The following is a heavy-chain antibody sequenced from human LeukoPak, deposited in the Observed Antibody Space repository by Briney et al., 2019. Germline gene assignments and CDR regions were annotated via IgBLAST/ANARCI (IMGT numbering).Heavy chain of an antibody. D-gene: IGHD2-15*01. J-gene: IGHJ4*02. CDR2: IYYSGST. CDR1: GGSINNYY. V-gene: IGHV4-59*08. CDR3: ARKGGTFDY. Sequence: PSETLSLTCTVSGGSINNYYWSWIRQPPGKGLEWIGYIYYSGSTNYNPSLKNRVTMSVDTSKNQFSLNLTSVTAADTAVYYCARKGGTFDYWGQGTLVTVSS.